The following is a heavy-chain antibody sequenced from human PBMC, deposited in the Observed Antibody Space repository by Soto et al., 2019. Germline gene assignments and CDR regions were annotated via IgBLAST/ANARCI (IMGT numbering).Heavy chain of an antibody. CDR3: AAGGKNGYIK. J-gene: IGHJ4*02. V-gene: IGHV1-69*13. D-gene: IGHD1-1*01. Sequence: SVKVSCKASGDTFDSYAMTWVRLAPGQGPEWMGGIIPILGTTKYAQKFQGRVTMTADESTSTVYMELSSLRSEDGAVYYCAAGGKNGYIKWGQGTQVTVSS. CDR1: GDTFDSYA. CDR2: IIPILGTT.